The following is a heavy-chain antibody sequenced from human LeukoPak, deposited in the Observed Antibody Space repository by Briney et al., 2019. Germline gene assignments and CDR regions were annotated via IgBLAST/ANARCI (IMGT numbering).Heavy chain of an antibody. V-gene: IGHV1-46*01. CDR1: GYTVTSYY. Sequence: ASVKVSCKASGYTVTSYYMHWVRQAPGQGLEWMGIINPSGGSASYAQKFQGRVTMTRDTSTSTVYMELSSLRSEDTAVYYCARVRGYYYGSGSYLGHYYYMDVWGKGTTVTVSS. CDR2: INPSGGSA. CDR3: ARVRGYYYGSGSYLGHYYYMDV. D-gene: IGHD3-10*01. J-gene: IGHJ6*03.